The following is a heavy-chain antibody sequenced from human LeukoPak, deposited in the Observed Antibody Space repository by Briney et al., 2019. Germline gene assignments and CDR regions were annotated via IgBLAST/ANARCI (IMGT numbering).Heavy chain of an antibody. D-gene: IGHD5-12*01. CDR1: GYTFTSYG. CDR3: ARLPSSSGRGAYFDY. CDR2: ISAYNGNT. J-gene: IGHJ4*02. V-gene: IGHV1-18*01. Sequence: ASVKVSCKASGYTFTSYGISWVRQAPGQGLEWMGWISAYNGNTNYAQKLQGRVTMTTDTSTSTAYMELRSLRSDDTAVYYCARLPSSSGRGAYFDYWGQGTLVTVSS.